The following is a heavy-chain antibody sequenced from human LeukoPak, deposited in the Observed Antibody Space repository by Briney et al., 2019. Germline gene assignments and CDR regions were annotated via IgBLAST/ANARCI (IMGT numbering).Heavy chain of an antibody. CDR1: GYSFPNSW. J-gene: IGHJ4*02. Sequence: GESLKISCKGSGYSFPNSWICWVRQMPGKGLEWIGIIYPGDSDTRYSPSFQGQVTISADSSISTAYLQWSSLKASDTAIYYCARHGNSSYNWNDGADYWGQGTLVTVSS. V-gene: IGHV5-51*01. D-gene: IGHD1-1*01. CDR3: ARHGNSSYNWNDGADY. CDR2: IYPGDSDT.